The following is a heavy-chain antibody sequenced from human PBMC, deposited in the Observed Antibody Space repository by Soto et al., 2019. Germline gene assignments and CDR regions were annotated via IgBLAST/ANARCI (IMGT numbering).Heavy chain of an antibody. CDR3: ARTLSWRRGPFDS. V-gene: IGHV3-48*02. J-gene: IGHJ4*02. CDR1: GFIFNTYS. CDR2: ISGSSQTI. Sequence: EVQLVESGGGLIQPGGSLRLSCAASGFIFNTYSMNWVRQAPGKGLEWVSYISGSSQTIFYADSVRGRVTISRDNANNSAYLQMVSLRDEDTAVYYCARTLSWRRGPFDSWGQGTLVTVSS. D-gene: IGHD2-15*01.